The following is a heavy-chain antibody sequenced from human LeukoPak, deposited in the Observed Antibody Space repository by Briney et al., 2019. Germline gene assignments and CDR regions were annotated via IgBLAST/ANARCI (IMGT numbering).Heavy chain of an antibody. D-gene: IGHD6-19*01. CDR1: GFTFRDYA. CDR3: TRGVASSTSGWYDTFDY. Sequence: PGGSLRLSCAASGFTFRDYAMYWVRQAPGKGLEYVSVISTDGSRIYYADSVKGRFTISRDNSKSTLYLQMGSLRAEDMAFYYCTRGVASSTSGWYDTFDYWGQGALVTVSS. J-gene: IGHJ4*02. V-gene: IGHV3-64*02. CDR2: ISTDGSRI.